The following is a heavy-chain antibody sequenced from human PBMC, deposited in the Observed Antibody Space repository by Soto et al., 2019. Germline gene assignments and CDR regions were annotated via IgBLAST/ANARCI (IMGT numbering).Heavy chain of an antibody. CDR3: ARARQPHFVY. Sequence: QVQLQESGPGLVKPSETLSLTCTVSGGSISSYYWSWIRQPPGKGLEWIGYIYYSGSTNYNPSLKSRVTISVDTSKNQFSLKLSSVTAADTAVYYCARARQPHFVYWGQGTLVTVSS. CDR2: IYYSGST. V-gene: IGHV4-59*01. D-gene: IGHD6-13*01. J-gene: IGHJ4*02. CDR1: GGSISSYY.